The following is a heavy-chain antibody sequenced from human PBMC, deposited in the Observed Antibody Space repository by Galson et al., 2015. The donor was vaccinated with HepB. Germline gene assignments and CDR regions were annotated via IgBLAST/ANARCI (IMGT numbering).Heavy chain of an antibody. CDR1: GYTFTNYG. J-gene: IGHJ3*02. V-gene: IGHV1-18*01. CDR3: ARDRQLPGDALDI. CDR2: ISPYNGNI. D-gene: IGHD1-1*01. Sequence: SVKVSCKASGYTFTNYGISWVRQAPGQGPEWMGWISPYNGNINYAQSLQGRITMTTDTSTTTACMEVRSLRSDDTAVYYCARDRQLPGDALDIWGQGTIVSVSA.